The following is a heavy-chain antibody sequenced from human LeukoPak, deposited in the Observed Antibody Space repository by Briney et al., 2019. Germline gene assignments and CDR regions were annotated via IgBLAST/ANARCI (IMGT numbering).Heavy chain of an antibody. Sequence: GRSLRLSCAAAGFTFSNHCIHWVRHAPGKGLEWVAFISFDGSHKFYAESVKGRFTISRDKSKNTLYLQMDSLRAEDTGVYYCARDPIYDSSGWYGNAFDIWGQGTMVTVSS. J-gene: IGHJ3*02. CDR3: ARDPIYDSSGWYGNAFDI. V-gene: IGHV3-30*03. D-gene: IGHD6-19*01. CDR2: ISFDGSHK. CDR1: GFTFSNHC.